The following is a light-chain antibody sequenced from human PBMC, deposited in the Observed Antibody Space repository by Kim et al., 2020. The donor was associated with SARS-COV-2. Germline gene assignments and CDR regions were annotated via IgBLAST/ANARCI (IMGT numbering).Light chain of an antibody. CDR1: QSLGNNY. CDR3: QQFHVLPWT. Sequence: SPGDSATLSCRASQSLGNNYLAWYQQRPGQAPRLLIYGASNRATGIPGRFSGSGSGTDFTLTISRLEPEDFVVYFCQQFHVLPWTFGRGTKVDIK. CDR2: GAS. V-gene: IGKV3-20*01. J-gene: IGKJ1*01.